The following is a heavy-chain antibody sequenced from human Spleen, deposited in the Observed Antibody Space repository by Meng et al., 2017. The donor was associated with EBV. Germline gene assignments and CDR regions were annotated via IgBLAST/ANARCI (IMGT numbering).Heavy chain of an antibody. J-gene: IGHJ5*02. CDR1: GFIFSGYG. CDR2: IPSDASHNK. CDR3: AKDLSGRFDP. Sequence: GEAGGGVVQRGRSLGLSCAASGFIFSGYGFHWVRQAPGKGPEWVAIIPSDASHNKYYADSVKGRFTISRDNSKNTLYLQMNSLKIEDTAVYYCAKDLSGRFDPWGQGTLVTVPS. V-gene: IGHV3-30*18. D-gene: IGHD1-14*01.